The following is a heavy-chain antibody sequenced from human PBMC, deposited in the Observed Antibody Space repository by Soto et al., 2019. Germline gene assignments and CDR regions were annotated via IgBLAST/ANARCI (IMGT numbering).Heavy chain of an antibody. J-gene: IGHJ4*02. CDR1: GFTFSSYS. Sequence: EVQLVESGGGLVKPWGSLRLSCAASGFTFSSYSMNWVRQAPGKGLEWVSSISSSSSYIYYADSVKGRFTISRDNAKNSLYLQMYSVRAEDTAVYYCARDPRIAARPYYFDYWGQGTLVTVSS. CDR2: ISSSSSYI. CDR3: ARDPRIAARPYYFDY. D-gene: IGHD6-6*01. V-gene: IGHV3-21*01.